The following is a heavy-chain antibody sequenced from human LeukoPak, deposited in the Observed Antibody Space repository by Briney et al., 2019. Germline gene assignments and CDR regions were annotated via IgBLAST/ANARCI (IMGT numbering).Heavy chain of an antibody. V-gene: IGHV3-23*01. CDR3: AKYLGDSSGYYYVGEDVGY. CDR2: ISGSGGST. D-gene: IGHD3-22*01. J-gene: IGHJ4*02. CDR1: GFTLSSYA. Sequence: GGSLRLSCAASGFTLSSYAMSWVRQAPGKRLEWVSAISGSGGSTYYADSVKGRLTISRDNSKNTLYLQMNSLRAEDTAVYYCAKYLGDSSGYYYVGEDVGYWGQGTLVTVSS.